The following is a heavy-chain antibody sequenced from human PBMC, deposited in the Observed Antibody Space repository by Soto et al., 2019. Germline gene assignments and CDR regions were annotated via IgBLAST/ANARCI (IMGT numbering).Heavy chain of an antibody. CDR3: VIGSYDFRSGSLD. Sequence: PSETLSLTCAVYGGSFSGYYWSWIRQPLGKGLEWIGEINHSGRTNYNPSLKSRVTISVDTSKDQFSLKLSSGTAADSAVDYCVIGSYDFRSGSLDRGPGTLGTGSS. CDR2: INHSGRT. D-gene: IGHD3-3*01. CDR1: GGSFSGYY. J-gene: IGHJ4*02. V-gene: IGHV4-34*01.